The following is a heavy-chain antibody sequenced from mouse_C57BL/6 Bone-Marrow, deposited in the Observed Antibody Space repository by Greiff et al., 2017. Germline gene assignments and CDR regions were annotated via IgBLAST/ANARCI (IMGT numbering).Heavy chain of an antibody. CDR1: GFNIKNYY. J-gene: IGHJ2*01. V-gene: IGHV14-1*01. Sequence: VQLQQSGAELVRPGASVKLSCTASGFNIKNYYMRWVKQRPEQGLEWIGRIYPANGNTEYAPKFQGKATMTADTSSTTAYLQLSSLTSEDTAVYYFSACGYDEVSGFGCWGQGTPLTVSS. D-gene: IGHD2-2*01. CDR3: SACGYDEVSGFGC. CDR2: IYPANGNT.